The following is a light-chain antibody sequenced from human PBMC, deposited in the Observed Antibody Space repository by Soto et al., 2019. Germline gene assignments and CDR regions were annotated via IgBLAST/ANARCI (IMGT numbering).Light chain of an antibody. CDR3: QSYDSSLSGSVV. Sequence: QSVLTQPPSVSGAPGQRVTISCTGSSSKIGAGYDVHWYQQLPGTAPKLLMYGNSNRPSGVPDRLSGSKSGTSASLAITGLQTEDEADYYCQSYDSSLSGSVVFGGGTKLTVL. CDR2: GNS. V-gene: IGLV1-40*01. J-gene: IGLJ2*01. CDR1: SSKIGAGYD.